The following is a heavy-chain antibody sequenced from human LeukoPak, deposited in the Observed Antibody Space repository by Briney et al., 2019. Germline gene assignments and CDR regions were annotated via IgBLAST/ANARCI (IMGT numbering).Heavy chain of an antibody. J-gene: IGHJ4*02. D-gene: IGHD2-2*01. CDR2: ISGSGGRP. CDR1: GFTFSSCA. CDR3: ARHPEPGYCSSTSCHESYFDY. V-gene: IGHV3-23*01. Sequence: PGGSLRLSCAASGFTFSSCAMSWVRQAPGKGLEWVSAISGSGGRPYYADSVKGRFTNSRDNSKNTLYLQMNSLRAEDTAVYYCARHPEPGYCSSTSCHESYFDYWGQGTLVTVSS.